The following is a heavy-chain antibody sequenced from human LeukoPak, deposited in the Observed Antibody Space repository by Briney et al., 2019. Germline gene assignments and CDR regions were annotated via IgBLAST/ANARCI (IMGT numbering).Heavy chain of an antibody. Sequence: PGGSLRHSCAASGFTFSSYGMHWVRQAPGKGLEWVAVIWYDGSNKYYADSVKGRFTISRDNSKNTLYLQMNSLRAEDTAVYYCARGYWNQYYFDYWGQGTLVTVSS. CDR3: ARGYWNQYYFDY. J-gene: IGHJ4*02. CDR2: IWYDGSNK. D-gene: IGHD1-1*01. V-gene: IGHV3-33*01. CDR1: GFTFSSYG.